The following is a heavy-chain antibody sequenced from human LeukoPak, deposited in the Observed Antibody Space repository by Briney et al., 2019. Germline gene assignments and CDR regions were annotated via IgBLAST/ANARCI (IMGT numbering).Heavy chain of an antibody. D-gene: IGHD2-2*02. CDR2: INPNSGGT. CDR3: ARVRGGLVVPAAILNY. Sequence: GASVKVSCEASGYTFTGYYMHWVRQAPGQGLEWMGWINPNSGGTNYAQKFQGRVTMTRDTSISTAYMELSRLRSDDTAVYYCARVRGGLVVPAAILNYWGQGTLVTVSS. J-gene: IGHJ4*02. V-gene: IGHV1-2*02. CDR1: GYTFTGYY.